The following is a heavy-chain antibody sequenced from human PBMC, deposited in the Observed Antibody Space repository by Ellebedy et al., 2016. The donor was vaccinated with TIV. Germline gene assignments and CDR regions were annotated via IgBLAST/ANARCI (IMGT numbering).Heavy chain of an antibody. CDR3: AKDMVFGDGKWEIDV. CDR2: ISSTGSRT. V-gene: IGHV3-23*01. D-gene: IGHD1-26*01. CDR1: GFTFSSYA. Sequence: GESLKISCAASGFTFSSYAMSWVRQAPGKGLEWVSTISSTGSRTYYADSVEGRFIIFRDNSKKTLYLQMNSLRAEDTAVYYCAKDMVFGDGKWEIDVWGQGTTVTVSS. J-gene: IGHJ6*02.